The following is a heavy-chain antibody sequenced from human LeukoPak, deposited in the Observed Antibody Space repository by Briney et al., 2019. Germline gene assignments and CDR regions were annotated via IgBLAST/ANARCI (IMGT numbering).Heavy chain of an antibody. V-gene: IGHV1-46*01. D-gene: IGHD5-24*01. Sequence: ASVKVSCKASGGTFSSYAISWVRQAPGQGLEWMGLINPGGGNTDYAQNFQGRVTMTRDTSASTVYMELSSLRSEDTAIYYCARIRDGYNDAYDIRGQGTVVTVPS. J-gene: IGHJ3*02. CDR3: ARIRDGYNDAYDI. CDR1: GGTFSSYA. CDR2: INPGGGNT.